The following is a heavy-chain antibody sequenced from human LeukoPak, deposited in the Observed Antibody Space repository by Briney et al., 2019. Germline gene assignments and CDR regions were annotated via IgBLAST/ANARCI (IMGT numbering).Heavy chain of an antibody. Sequence: PSETLSLTYTVSGGSISSHYWSWIRQPPGKGLEWIGYIYYSGSTNYNPSLKSRVTISVDTSKNQFSLKLSSVTAADTAVCYCARQDWNYELWLDYWGQGTLVTVSS. J-gene: IGHJ4*02. CDR1: GGSISSHY. CDR3: ARQDWNYELWLDY. CDR2: IYYSGST. D-gene: IGHD1-7*01. V-gene: IGHV4-59*11.